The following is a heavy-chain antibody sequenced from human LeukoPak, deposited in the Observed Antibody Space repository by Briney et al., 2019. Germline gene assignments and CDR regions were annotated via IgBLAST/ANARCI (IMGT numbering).Heavy chain of an antibody. Sequence: SETLSLTCTVSGGSISSYYWSWIRQPPGKGLEWIGYIYYSGSTNYNPSLKSRVTISVDTSKNQFSLKLSSVTAADTAVYYCARDGPYYYGSGNRDDAFDIWGQGTMVTVSS. CDR2: IYYSGST. CDR1: GGSISSYY. CDR3: ARDGPYYYGSGNRDDAFDI. J-gene: IGHJ3*02. V-gene: IGHV4-59*01. D-gene: IGHD3-10*01.